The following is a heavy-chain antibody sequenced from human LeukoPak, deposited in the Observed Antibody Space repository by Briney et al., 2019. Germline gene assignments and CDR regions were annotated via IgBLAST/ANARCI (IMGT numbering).Heavy chain of an antibody. V-gene: IGHV3-9*01. CDR1: GFTFDDYA. Sequence: PGGSLRLSCAASGFTFDDYAMHWVQQAPGKGLEWVSGISWNSGSIGYADSVKGRFTISRDNAKNSLYLQMNSLRAEDTASYYCARTPSYCSGGRCYVSHYFDCWGQGTLATVSS. CDR2: ISWNSGSI. J-gene: IGHJ4*02. D-gene: IGHD2-15*01. CDR3: ARTPSYCSGGRCYVSHYFDC.